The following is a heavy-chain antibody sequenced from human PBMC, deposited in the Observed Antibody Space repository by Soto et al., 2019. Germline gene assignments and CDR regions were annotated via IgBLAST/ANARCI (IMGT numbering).Heavy chain of an antibody. CDR2: IYYSGST. V-gene: IGHV4-59*01. CDR3: ARVGYCGGDCYSAYYYYYMDV. CDR1: GGSISSYY. Sequence: SETLSLTCTVSGGSISSYYWSWIRQPPGKGLEWIGYIYYSGSTNYNPSLKSRVTISVDTSKNQFSLKLSSVTAADTAVYYCARVGYCGGDCYSAYYYYYMDVWGKGTTVTVSS. J-gene: IGHJ6*03. D-gene: IGHD2-21*01.